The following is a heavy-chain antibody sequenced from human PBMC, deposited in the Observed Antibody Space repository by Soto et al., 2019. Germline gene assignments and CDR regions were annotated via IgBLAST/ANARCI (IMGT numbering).Heavy chain of an antibody. Sequence: GPTLVNPTETLTLTCTVSGFSLSNARMGVSWIRQPPGKSLEWLAYIFSNDEKSYSTSLKSRLTISKDTSKSQVVLTMTNMDPVDTATYYCARILTYYYDSSGGRFAFDIWGQGTMVTVSS. V-gene: IGHV2-26*01. CDR3: ARILTYYYDSSGGRFAFDI. CDR2: IFSNDEK. D-gene: IGHD3-22*01. J-gene: IGHJ3*02. CDR1: GFSLSNARMG.